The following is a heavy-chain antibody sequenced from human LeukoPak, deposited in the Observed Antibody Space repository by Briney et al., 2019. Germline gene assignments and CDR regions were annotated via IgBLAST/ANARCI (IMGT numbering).Heavy chain of an antibody. V-gene: IGHV3-21*01. Sequence: PGGSLRLSWAASGFIFSSYSMNWVRQAPGKGLEWVSSISSSSSYIYYADSVKGRFTISRDNAKNSLYLQMNSLRAEDTAVYYCARERRYYYDSSGYSGAFDIWGQGTMVTVSS. D-gene: IGHD3-22*01. CDR1: GFIFSSYS. J-gene: IGHJ3*02. CDR2: ISSSSSYI. CDR3: ARERRYYYDSSGYSGAFDI.